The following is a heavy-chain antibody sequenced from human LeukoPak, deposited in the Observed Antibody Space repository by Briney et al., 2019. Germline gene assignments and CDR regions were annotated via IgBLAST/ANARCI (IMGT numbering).Heavy chain of an antibody. Sequence: ASVKVSCKASGYTFTSYGISWVRQAPGQGLEWMGWISAYNGNTNYAQKLQGRVTMTTDTSTSTAYMELRSLRSDGTAVYYCATDLIWSAQLSGSTTGGFDYWGQGTLVTVSS. D-gene: IGHD1-26*01. V-gene: IGHV1-18*01. CDR3: ATDLIWSAQLSGSTTGGFDY. CDR1: GYTFTSYG. CDR2: ISAYNGNT. J-gene: IGHJ4*02.